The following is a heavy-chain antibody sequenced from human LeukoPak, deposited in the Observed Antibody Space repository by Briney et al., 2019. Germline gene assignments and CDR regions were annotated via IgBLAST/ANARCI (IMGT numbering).Heavy chain of an antibody. Sequence: GESLKLSCKGSGYTFTSWWIGWVRQMPGKALEWMGVIYPGNSDTRYSPSFQGQVTISADRSISTAYLQWSSLTASDTAIYYCARHGGYTWNDIYFDRWGQGTLVTVSS. V-gene: IGHV5-51*01. CDR1: GYTFTSWW. CDR3: ARHGGYTWNDIYFDR. CDR2: IYPGNSDT. J-gene: IGHJ5*02. D-gene: IGHD1-1*01.